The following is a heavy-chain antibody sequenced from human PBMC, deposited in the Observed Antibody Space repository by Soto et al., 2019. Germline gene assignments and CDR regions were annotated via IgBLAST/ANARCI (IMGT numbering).Heavy chain of an antibody. V-gene: IGHV3-33*01. D-gene: IGHD6-19*01. CDR3: ARDLSTIAVAGTLFF. CDR2: IWYDGSNK. J-gene: IGHJ4*02. CDR1: GFTFSSYG. Sequence: PGGSLRLSCAASGFTFSSYGMHWVRQAPGKGLEWVAVIWYDGSNKYYADSVKGRFTISRDNSKNTLYLQMNSLRAEDTAVYYYARDLSTIAVAGTLFFWGQGTLVTVSS.